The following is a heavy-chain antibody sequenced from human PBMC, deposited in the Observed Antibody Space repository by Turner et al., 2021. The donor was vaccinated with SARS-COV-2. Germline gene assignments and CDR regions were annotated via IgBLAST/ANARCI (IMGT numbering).Heavy chain of an antibody. D-gene: IGHD6-13*01. Sequence: QVLLQESGPGLVKPSETLSLTCNVSGASISSFYWNWLRQPAGEGLEWIGRFYAGATSNYNPALKSRVTMSIDTSKNQFSLQLTSVTAADTAVYYCAREASGSSSWYSRLVRWGQGILVTVSS. V-gene: IGHV4-4*07. J-gene: IGHJ5*02. CDR2: FYAGATS. CDR3: AREASGSSSWYSRLVR. CDR1: GASISSFY.